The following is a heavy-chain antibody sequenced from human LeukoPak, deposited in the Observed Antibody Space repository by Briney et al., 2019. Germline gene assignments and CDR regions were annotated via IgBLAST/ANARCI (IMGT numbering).Heavy chain of an antibody. J-gene: IGHJ6*03. V-gene: IGHV4-4*07. Sequence: SETLSLTCTVSGGSISSYYWSWIRQPAGKGLEWIGRIYTSGSTNYNPSLKSRVTMSVDTSKNQFSLKLSSVTAADTAVYYCARVTQNYYGSGLYYYYYYMDVWGKGTTVTVSS. CDR3: ARVTQNYYGSGLYYYYYYMDV. CDR1: GGSISSYY. D-gene: IGHD3-10*01. CDR2: IYTSGST.